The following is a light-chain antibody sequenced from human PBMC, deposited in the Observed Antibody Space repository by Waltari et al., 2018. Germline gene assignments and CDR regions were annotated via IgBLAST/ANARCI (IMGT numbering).Light chain of an antibody. V-gene: IGLV8-61*01. CDR3: VLYVGNGLWV. CDR1: SGSVSTSHF. CDR2: YTV. J-gene: IGLJ3*02. Sequence: QTVVTQEPSLSVSPGGTVTLTCALKSGSVSTSHFPSRYQQTPGQTPPAPNYYTVNRSSGVPDRFSGSILGNKAALTITGAQADDESDYFCVLYVGNGLWVFGGGTRVTVL.